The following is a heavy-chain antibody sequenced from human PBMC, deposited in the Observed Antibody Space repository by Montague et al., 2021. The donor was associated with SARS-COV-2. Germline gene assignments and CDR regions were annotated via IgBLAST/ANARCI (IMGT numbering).Heavy chain of an antibody. V-gene: IGHV4-39*07. D-gene: IGHD3-22*01. CDR3: ARGRQHINMVVVVVTGGEYYFDL. CDR1: GGSIRTVSPY. J-gene: IGHJ4*02. CDR2: INHRGSI. Sequence: SETLSLTCTVSGGSIRTVSPYWAWIRQPPGKGLEWIGEINHRGSINYNPSLKSRVTISVDTSKNQFSLKMTSVTAADTAVYYCARGRQHINMVVVVVTGGEYYFDLWGQGTPVAVSS.